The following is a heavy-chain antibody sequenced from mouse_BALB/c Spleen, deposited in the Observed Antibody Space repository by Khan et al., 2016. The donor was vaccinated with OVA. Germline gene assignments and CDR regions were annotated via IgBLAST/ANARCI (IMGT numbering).Heavy chain of an antibody. V-gene: IGHV2-6-7*01. Sequence: VKVVESGPGLVAPSQSLSITCTVSGFSLTGYGVNWVRQPPGKGLEWLGMIWGDGTTDYNSALNSRLSISKDNSKSQVFLKMNSLQTDDTARYYCARAYYGNYREAMDYWGQGTSVTVSS. CDR3: ARAYYGNYREAMDY. CDR1: GFSLTGYG. J-gene: IGHJ4*01. D-gene: IGHD2-10*01. CDR2: IWGDGTT.